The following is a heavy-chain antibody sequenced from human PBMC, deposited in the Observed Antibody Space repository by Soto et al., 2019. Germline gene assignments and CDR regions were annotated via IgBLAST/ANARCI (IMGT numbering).Heavy chain of an antibody. D-gene: IGHD3-10*01. Sequence: PSETLSLTCTVSGGSIRSYYWSWIRQPAGKGLEWIGRINNSGRTNYNPSLRSRVTMSVDTSKNQFSLKLTSVTAADTAMYYCVRDVVFASGHSNWFDPWGQGTLVTVSS. CDR2: INNSGRT. J-gene: IGHJ5*02. V-gene: IGHV4-4*07. CDR1: GGSIRSYY. CDR3: VRDVVFASGHSNWFDP.